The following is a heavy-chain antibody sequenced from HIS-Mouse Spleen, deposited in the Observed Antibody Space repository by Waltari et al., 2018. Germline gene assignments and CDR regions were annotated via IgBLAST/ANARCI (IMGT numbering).Heavy chain of an antibody. D-gene: IGHD6-13*01. V-gene: IGHV4-39*07. CDR3: AREIPYSSSWYDWYFDL. CDR2: IYYSGGT. CDR1: GGSLSSSSYY. Sequence: QLQLQESGPGLVKPSETLSLTCTVSGGSLSSSSYYWGWIRQPPGNGLEWIGCIYYSGGTANNPSLKSRVAISVATSKNQFSLKLSSVTAADAAVYYCAREIPYSSSWYDWYFDLWGRGTLVTVSS. J-gene: IGHJ2*01.